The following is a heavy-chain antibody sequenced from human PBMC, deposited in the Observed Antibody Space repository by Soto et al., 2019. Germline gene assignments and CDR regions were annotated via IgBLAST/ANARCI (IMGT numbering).Heavy chain of an antibody. D-gene: IGHD3-10*01. CDR2: IKEDGSEK. V-gene: IGHV3-7*01. Sequence: GGSLILSCSASGFTFINYWMSWVRQAPGKGLEWVANIKEDGSEKYYADSVRGRFTISRDNVNDTLYLQMNNLRAEDSGLYYCTRGPRPISTGTGAYWGQGTQVTVSS. CDR3: TRGPRPISTGTGAY. CDR1: GFTFINYW. J-gene: IGHJ4*02.